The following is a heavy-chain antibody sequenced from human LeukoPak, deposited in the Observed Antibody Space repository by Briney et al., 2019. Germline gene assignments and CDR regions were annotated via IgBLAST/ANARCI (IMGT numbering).Heavy chain of an antibody. CDR3: AKEAITMIVKGAFDI. D-gene: IGHD3-22*01. Sequence: GGSLRLSCAASGLTFSNYWMTWVRQAPGKGLEWVANIKQDGSEKNYVDSVKGRFTISRDNFKNTLYLQMNSLRAEDTAVYYCAKEAITMIVKGAFDIWGQGTMVTVSS. CDR1: GLTFSNYW. J-gene: IGHJ3*02. CDR2: IKQDGSEK. V-gene: IGHV3-7*03.